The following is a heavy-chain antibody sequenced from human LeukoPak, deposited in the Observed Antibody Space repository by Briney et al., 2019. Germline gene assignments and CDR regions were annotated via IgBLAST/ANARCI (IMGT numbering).Heavy chain of an antibody. J-gene: IGHJ5*02. Sequence: GGSLRLSCAASGFTFPTNPMHWVRQAPGKGLEGVAVVSHVGSIQNYADSVRGRFTISRDNSKNTVYLQMNSLRTEDTAVYFCARGGGGVVVKYNWFDPWGQGTLVTVSS. CDR1: GFTFPTNP. D-gene: IGHD2-21*01. CDR3: ARGGGGVVVKYNWFDP. V-gene: IGHV3-30-3*01. CDR2: VSHVGSIQ.